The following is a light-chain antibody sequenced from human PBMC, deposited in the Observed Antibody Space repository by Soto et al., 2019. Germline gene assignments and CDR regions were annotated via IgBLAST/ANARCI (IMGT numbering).Light chain of an antibody. V-gene: IGKV3-20*01. J-gene: IGKJ1*01. CDR3: QQYGSLSWT. CDR1: QSVSSSY. Sequence: EIVMTQSPATLSVSPGERATLSCRASQSVSSSYLAWYQQKPGQAPRIIIFGASGRATGIPDRFSGSGSGTDFTLTISRLEPEDFAVYYCQQYGSLSWTFGQGTKVDI. CDR2: GAS.